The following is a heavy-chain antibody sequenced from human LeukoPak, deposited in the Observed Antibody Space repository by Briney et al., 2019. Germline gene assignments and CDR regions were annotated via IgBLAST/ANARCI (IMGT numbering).Heavy chain of an antibody. J-gene: IGHJ4*02. CDR3: ARYLRIEGKYYFDF. Sequence: PSETLSLTCAVYGGSLSGYYWSWIRQPPGKGLEWIGEINHSGNTNYNPSLKSRVTMSVDTSKNQFSLKLISVTAADTAVYYCARYLRIEGKYYFDFWGQGTLVTVSS. CDR1: GGSLSGYY. V-gene: IGHV4-34*10. D-gene: IGHD1-26*01. CDR2: INHSGNT.